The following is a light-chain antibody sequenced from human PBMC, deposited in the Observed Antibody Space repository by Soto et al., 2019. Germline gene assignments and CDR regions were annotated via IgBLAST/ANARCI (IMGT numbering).Light chain of an antibody. V-gene: IGLV1-47*02. J-gene: IGLJ2*01. Sequence: QSVLTQPPSASGTPGQRVTISCSGSSSNIGSNYVYWYQQLPGTARKLLIYSNNQRPSGVPDRFSGSKSGTSASLAISGLRSEDEADYYCSAWDDSLSGPVFGGGPKLTVL. CDR1: SSNIGSNY. CDR2: SNN. CDR3: SAWDDSLSGPV.